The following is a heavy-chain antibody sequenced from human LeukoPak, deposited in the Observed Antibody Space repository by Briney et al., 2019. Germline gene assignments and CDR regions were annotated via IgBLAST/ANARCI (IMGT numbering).Heavy chain of an antibody. D-gene: IGHD4-23*01. V-gene: IGHV3-33*01. J-gene: IGHJ4*02. CDR3: ARDLGNFDRGGSYFDY. CDR1: GFTFTNHG. Sequence: GGSMRLSCAASGFTFTNHGFHWVRQAPGKGLEWVALIWYDGSKKVYVDSVKGRFTISRDDPKNTLYLQMNSLRDEDTAVYYCARDLGNFDRGGSYFDYWGQGTLVTVSS. CDR2: IWYDGSKK.